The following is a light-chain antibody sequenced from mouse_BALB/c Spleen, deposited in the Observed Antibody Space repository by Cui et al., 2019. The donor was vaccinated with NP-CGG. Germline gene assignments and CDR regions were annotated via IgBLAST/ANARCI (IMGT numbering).Light chain of an antibody. CDR1: TGAVTTSNY. V-gene: IGLV1*01. J-gene: IGLJ1*01. CDR2: GTN. Sequence: QPVVPREPAPTTSPGETVTLTCRSSTGAVTTSNYANWVQEKPDHLFTGLIGGTNNRAPGVPARFSGSLIGDKAALTITGAQTEDEAIYFCALWYSNHWVFGGGTKLTVL. CDR3: ALWYSNHWV.